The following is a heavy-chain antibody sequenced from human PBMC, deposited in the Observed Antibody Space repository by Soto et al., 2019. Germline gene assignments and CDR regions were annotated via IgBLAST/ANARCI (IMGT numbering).Heavy chain of an antibody. CDR3: ARRSMLARVCWFDH. J-gene: IGHJ5*02. CDR1: GGSISSGGYY. Sequence: SETLSLTCTVSGGSISSGGYYWSWIRQHTGKGLEWIGYIYYSGSTYYNPSLKSRVTISVDTSKNQFSLKLSSVTAADTAVYYCARRSMLARVCWFDHWGQATLVTVSP. D-gene: IGHD6-6*01. CDR2: IYYSGST. V-gene: IGHV4-31*03.